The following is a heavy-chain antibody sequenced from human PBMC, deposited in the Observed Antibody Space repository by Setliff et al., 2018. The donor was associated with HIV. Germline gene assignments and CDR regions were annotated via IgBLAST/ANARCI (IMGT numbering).Heavy chain of an antibody. CDR2: MYFSGST. Sequence: SETLSLTCTVSGCSISSSSYYWGWVRQPPGKGLEWIGSMYFSGSTYYNPSLKIRVTISVDTSKNHFSLNLISVTVADTAVYYCARPLYTYGTPPVCDVWGRGTVVTVSS. J-gene: IGHJ3*01. CDR1: GCSISSSSYY. V-gene: IGHV4-39*02. D-gene: IGHD5-18*01. CDR3: ARPLYTYGTPPVCDV.